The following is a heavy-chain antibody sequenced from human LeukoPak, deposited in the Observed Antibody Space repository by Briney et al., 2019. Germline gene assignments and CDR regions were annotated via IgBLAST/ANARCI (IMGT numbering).Heavy chain of an antibody. CDR2: IYYSGST. Sequence: PSETLSLTCTVSGGSISSYYWSWIRQPPGKGLEWIGYIYYSGSTNYNPSLKSRVTISVDTSRNQFSLKLSSVTAADTAVYYCARLNSSWNEVRVNWFDPWGQGTLVTVSS. CDR1: GGSISSYY. J-gene: IGHJ5*02. D-gene: IGHD1-1*01. CDR3: ARLNSSWNEVRVNWFDP. V-gene: IGHV4-59*08.